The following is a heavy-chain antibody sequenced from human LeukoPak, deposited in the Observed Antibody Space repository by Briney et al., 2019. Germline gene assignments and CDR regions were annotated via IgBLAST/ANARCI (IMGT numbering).Heavy chain of an antibody. J-gene: IGHJ4*02. V-gene: IGHV3-11*01. D-gene: IGHD3-22*01. Sequence: PGGSLRLSCAASGFTVSSNYMSWVRQAPGKGLEWVSYISSSGSTIYYADSVKGRFTISRDNAKNSLYLQMNSLRAEDTAVYYCARDSNYYDSSGTLDYWGQGTLVTVSS. CDR1: GFTVSSNY. CDR3: ARDSNYYDSSGTLDY. CDR2: ISSSGSTI.